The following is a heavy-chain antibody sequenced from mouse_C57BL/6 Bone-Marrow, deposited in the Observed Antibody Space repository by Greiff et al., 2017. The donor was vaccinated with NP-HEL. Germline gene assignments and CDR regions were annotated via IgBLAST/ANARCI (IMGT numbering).Heavy chain of an antibody. CDR2: INPYNGGT. CDR3: AREFYNYGTEEFDY. CDR1: GYTFTDYY. J-gene: IGHJ2*01. D-gene: IGHD1-1*01. Sequence: VQLQQSGPVLVKPGASVKMSCKASGYTFTDYYMNWVKQSHGKSLEWIGVINPYNGGTSYNQKFKGKATLTVDKSSSTAYMEPNSLTSEDSAVYYCAREFYNYGTEEFDYWCQGTTLTVSS. V-gene: IGHV1-19*01.